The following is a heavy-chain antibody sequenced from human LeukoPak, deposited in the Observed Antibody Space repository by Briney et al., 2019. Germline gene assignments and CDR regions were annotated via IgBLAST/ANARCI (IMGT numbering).Heavy chain of an antibody. CDR2: ISGSGST. V-gene: IGHV3-23*01. CDR1: GFTFSSYA. CDR3: AKPDSSSWYGRGFDY. D-gene: IGHD3-22*01. J-gene: IGHJ4*02. Sequence: GALRLSCAASGFTFSSYAMSWVRQAPGKGLEWVSAISGSGSTYYADSVKGLFTISRDNSKNTLYLQMNGLRAEDTALYYCAKPDSSSWYGRGFDYWGQGTLVTVSS.